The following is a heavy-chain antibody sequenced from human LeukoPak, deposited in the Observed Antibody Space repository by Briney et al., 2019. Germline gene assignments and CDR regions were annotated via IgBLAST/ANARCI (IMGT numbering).Heavy chain of an antibody. J-gene: IGHJ4*02. Sequence: ASETLSLTCAVYGGSFSGYYWSWIRQPPGKGLEWIGEINHSGSANYNPSLKSRVTLSIDKSKNQFSLNLNSVTAADTAVYYCARARRDSGYYKVDYWGQGTLVTVSS. D-gene: IGHD3-3*01. CDR2: INHSGSA. V-gene: IGHV4-34*01. CDR1: GGSFSGYY. CDR3: ARARRDSGYYKVDY.